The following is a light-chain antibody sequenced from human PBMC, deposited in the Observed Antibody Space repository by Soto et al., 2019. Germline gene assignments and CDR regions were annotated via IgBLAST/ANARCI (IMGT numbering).Light chain of an antibody. CDR3: HQYRT. J-gene: IGKJ1*01. Sequence: DIQMTHSPSTLSASVGDRVTITCRASQIISSWLAWYQQKPGKAPKPVIIDVSSLETAVPSRFNGSGSGTEFTLTISSLQPEDFATYYCHQYRTFGQGTKVDI. CDR1: QIISSW. V-gene: IGKV1-5*01. CDR2: DVS.